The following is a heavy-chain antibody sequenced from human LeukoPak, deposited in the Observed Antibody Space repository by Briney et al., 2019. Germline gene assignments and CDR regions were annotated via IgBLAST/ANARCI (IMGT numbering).Heavy chain of an antibody. V-gene: IGHV4-59*08. J-gene: IGHJ6*03. CDR3: ARHIGGGIEDMDV. D-gene: IGHD3-16*02. Sequence: PSENLSLTCTVSGGSIGTYYWSWIRQSPGKGLEWIGYIYVTGTRYNPYLQSRVTISVDRSRNQFFLKMSSVTAADTAVYYCARHIGGGIEDMDVWDKGTKVIVSS. CDR2: IYVTGT. CDR1: GGSIGTYY.